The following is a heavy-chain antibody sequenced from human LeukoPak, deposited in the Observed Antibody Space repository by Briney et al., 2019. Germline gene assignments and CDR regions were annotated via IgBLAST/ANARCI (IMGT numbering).Heavy chain of an antibody. V-gene: IGHV4-39*01. D-gene: IGHD4-17*01. J-gene: IGHJ4*02. CDR2: IYYSGST. Sequence: ASETLSLTCTVSGGSISSSSYYWGWIRQPPGKGLGWIGSIYYSGSTYYNPSLKSRVTISVDTSKNQFSLKLSSVTAADTAVYYCARVPTVTFFDYWGQGTLVTVSS. CDR1: GGSISSSSYY. CDR3: ARVPTVTFFDY.